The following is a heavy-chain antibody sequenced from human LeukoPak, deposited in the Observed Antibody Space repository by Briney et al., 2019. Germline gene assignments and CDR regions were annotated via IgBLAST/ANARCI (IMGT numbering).Heavy chain of an antibody. J-gene: IGHJ5*02. CDR2: MWYDGSNK. D-gene: IGHD2-2*01. Sequence: GGSLRLSCAASGFTFSSYGMHWVRQAPGKGLEWVAVMWYDGSNKHYADSVKGRFTISRDNSKNTLYLQMNSLRAEDTAVYYCARDGLIVVVPAATQGWFDPWGQGTLVTVSS. CDR3: ARDGLIVVVPAATQGWFDP. CDR1: GFTFSSYG. V-gene: IGHV3-33*01.